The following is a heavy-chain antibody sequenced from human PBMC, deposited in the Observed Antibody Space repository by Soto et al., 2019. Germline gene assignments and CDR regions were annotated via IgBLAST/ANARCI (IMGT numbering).Heavy chain of an antibody. Sequence: PSETLSLTCTVSGDSIINSYWSWIRQPPGKGLEWIGYIYYSGSTNYNTSLKSRVTISVATSKTQFSLKLSSVTAADTAVYYCARTYDFCSGYPFDYWGQGTLVTVSS. J-gene: IGHJ4*02. D-gene: IGHD3-3*01. CDR3: ARTYDFCSGYPFDY. CDR2: IYYSGST. V-gene: IGHV4-59*08. CDR1: GDSIINSY.